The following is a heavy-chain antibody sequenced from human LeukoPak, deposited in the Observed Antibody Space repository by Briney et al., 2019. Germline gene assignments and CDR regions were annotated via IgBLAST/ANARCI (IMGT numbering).Heavy chain of an antibody. CDR1: GYTFTSYA. J-gene: IGHJ6*03. Sequence: GASVKVSCKASGYTFTSYAMNWVRQAPGQGLEWMGWINTNTGNPTYAQGFTGRFVFSLDTSVSTAYLQISSLKAEDTAVYYCASSSGSYTPVSYYYYYYMDVWGKGTTVTISS. D-gene: IGHD1-26*01. CDR2: INTNTGNP. CDR3: ASSSGSYTPVSYYYYYYMDV. V-gene: IGHV7-4-1*02.